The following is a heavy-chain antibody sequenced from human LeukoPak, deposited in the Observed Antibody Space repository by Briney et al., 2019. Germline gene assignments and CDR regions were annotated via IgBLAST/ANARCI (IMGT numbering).Heavy chain of an antibody. V-gene: IGHV3-74*01. CDR3: ARDSDHYDILTGYYYYGMDV. Sequence: GGSLRLSCTASGFTFGDYALSWFRQAPGKGLVWVSRINSGGSSTSYADSVKGRFTISRDNAKNTLYLQMNSLRAEDTAVYYCARDSDHYDILTGYYYYGMDVWGQGTTVTVSS. J-gene: IGHJ6*02. CDR2: INSGGSST. D-gene: IGHD3-9*01. CDR1: GFTFGDYA.